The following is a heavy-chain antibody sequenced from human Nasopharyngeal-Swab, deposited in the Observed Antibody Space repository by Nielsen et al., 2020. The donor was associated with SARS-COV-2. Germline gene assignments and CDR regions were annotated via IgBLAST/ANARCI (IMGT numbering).Heavy chain of an antibody. J-gene: IGHJ6*02. D-gene: IGHD5-18*01. CDR3: TAMVTGLLYYYYGMDV. Sequence: ASVKVSCKASGYTFTSYDINWVRQATGQGLVWMGWMNPNSGNTGYAQKFQGRVTMTRNTSISTAYMELSSLRSEDTAVYYCTAMVTGLLYYYYGMDVWGQGTTVTVSS. V-gene: IGHV1-8*01. CDR2: MNPNSGNT. CDR1: GYTFTSYD.